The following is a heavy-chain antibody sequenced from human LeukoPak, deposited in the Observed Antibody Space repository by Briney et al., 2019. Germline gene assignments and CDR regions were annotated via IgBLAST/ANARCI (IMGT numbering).Heavy chain of an antibody. J-gene: IGHJ6*03. CDR3: ARSGYDRYYYYMDV. V-gene: IGHV4-4*07. CDR1: GGSISSYY. D-gene: IGHD5-12*01. Sequence: SETLSLXCTVSGGSISSYYWSWIRQPAGKGLEWIGRIYTSGSTNYNPSLKSRVTMSVDTSKNQFSLKLSSVTAADTAVYYCARSGYDRYYYYMDVWGKGTTVTVSS. CDR2: IYTSGST.